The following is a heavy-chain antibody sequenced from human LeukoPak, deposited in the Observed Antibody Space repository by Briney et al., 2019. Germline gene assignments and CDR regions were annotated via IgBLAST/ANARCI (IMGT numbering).Heavy chain of an antibody. CDR2: IYYSGST. CDR1: GGSISSYY. V-gene: IGHV4-59*01. D-gene: IGHD2-15*01. Sequence: PSETLSLTCTVSGGSISSYYWSWIRQPPGKGLEWIGYIYYSGSTNYNPSLKSRVTISVDTSKNQFSLKLSSVTAADTAVYYCARVGRRNCSGGSCYDFDYRGQGTLVTVSS. CDR3: ARVGRRNCSGGSCYDFDY. J-gene: IGHJ4*02.